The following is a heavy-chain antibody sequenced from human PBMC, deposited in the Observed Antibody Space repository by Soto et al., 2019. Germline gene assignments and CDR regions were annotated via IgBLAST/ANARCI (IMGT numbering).Heavy chain of an antibody. Sequence: SETLSLTCTVSAGSVSNGSYYWSWIRQPPGKGLEWIGHIYNSGSTNYNPSLKSRVTISLDTSKNQLSLKLTSVTAADTAVYFCARYGAKAGYYFDYWGQGTLVTVSS. V-gene: IGHV4-61*01. CDR1: AGSVSNGSYY. J-gene: IGHJ4*02. D-gene: IGHD2-8*01. CDR2: IYNSGST. CDR3: ARYGAKAGYYFDY.